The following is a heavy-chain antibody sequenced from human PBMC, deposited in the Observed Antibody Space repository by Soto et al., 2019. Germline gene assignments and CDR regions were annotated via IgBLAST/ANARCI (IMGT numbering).Heavy chain of an antibody. D-gene: IGHD2-2*01. V-gene: IGHV4-31*03. CDR1: GSSISSGGYY. CDR3: ARGDIVVVPAAIYYYYYGMDV. J-gene: IGHJ6*02. Sequence: SETLSLTCTVSGSSISSGGYYWSWIRQHPGKGLEWIGYIYYSGSTYYNPSLKSRVTISVDTSKNQFSLKLSSVTAADTAVYYCARGDIVVVPAAIYYYYYGMDVWGQGTTVTVSS. CDR2: IYYSGST.